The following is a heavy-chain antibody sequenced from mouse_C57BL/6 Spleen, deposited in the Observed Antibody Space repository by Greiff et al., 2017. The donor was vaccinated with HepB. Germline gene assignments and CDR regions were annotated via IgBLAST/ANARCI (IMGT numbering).Heavy chain of an antibody. CDR3: ARGFYYGTLYAMDY. CDR2: IDPSDSYT. D-gene: IGHD1-1*01. CDR1: GYTFTSYW. J-gene: IGHJ4*01. Sequence: QVQLQQPGAELVMPGASVKLSCKASGYTFTSYWMHWVKQRPGQGLEWIGEIDPSDSYTNYNQKFKGKSTLTVDKSSSTAYMQLSSLTSEDSAVYYCARGFYYGTLYAMDYWGQGTSVTVSS. V-gene: IGHV1-69*01.